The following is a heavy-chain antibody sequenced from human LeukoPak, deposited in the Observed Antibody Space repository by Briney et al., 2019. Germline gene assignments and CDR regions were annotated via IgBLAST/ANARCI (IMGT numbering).Heavy chain of an antibody. D-gene: IGHD6-19*01. CDR1: GYIFTTYW. V-gene: IGHV5-51*01. Sequence: GESLKISCKGSGYIFTTYWIGWVRQMPGKGLEWMGIIYPGDSDTRYSPSFQGQVTISADKSISTAYLQWSSLKAPDAAMYYCARQWSSGWSFFDYWGQGTLVTVSS. CDR2: IYPGDSDT. CDR3: ARQWSSGWSFFDY. J-gene: IGHJ4*02.